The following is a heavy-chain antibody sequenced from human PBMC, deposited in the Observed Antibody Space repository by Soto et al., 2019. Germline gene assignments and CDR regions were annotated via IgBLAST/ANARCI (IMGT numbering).Heavy chain of an antibody. D-gene: IGHD1-1*01. CDR2: TSYDGNNE. CDR3: AKDKGVFNWATSYFDY. Sequence: QVQLVESGGGVVQPGRSLRLSCAASGFTFSNYAMHWVRQAPGKGLEWVALTSYDGNNEYYTDSVKGPFTISRDNSKNTLFLQMNSPRPEDTDVYYCAKDKGVFNWATSYFDYWGQGALVTVSS. CDR1: GFTFSNYA. V-gene: IGHV3-30*18. J-gene: IGHJ4*02.